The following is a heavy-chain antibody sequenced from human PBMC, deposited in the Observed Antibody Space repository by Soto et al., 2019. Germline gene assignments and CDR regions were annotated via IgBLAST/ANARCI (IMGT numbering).Heavy chain of an antibody. CDR1: GFTFSIFA. CDR3: AKEVSLGSTVDLGY. D-gene: IGHD7-27*01. V-gene: IGHV3-23*01. Sequence: GGSLRLSCAASGFTFSIFAMSWVRQSPGKGLEWVSTISGSGGSTYYADAVKGRFSISRDNSMGTLYLQMKSLRVEDTAIYYCAKEVSLGSTVDLGYWGQGTPVTVSS. J-gene: IGHJ4*02. CDR2: ISGSGGST.